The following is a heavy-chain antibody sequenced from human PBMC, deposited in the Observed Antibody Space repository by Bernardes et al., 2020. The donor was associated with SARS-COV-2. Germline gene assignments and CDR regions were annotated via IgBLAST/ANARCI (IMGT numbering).Heavy chain of an antibody. CDR1: GFTFSCYG. J-gene: IGHJ6*02. D-gene: IGHD6-19*01. V-gene: IGHV3-33*01. Sequence: SLRLSCGASGFTFSCYGMHWVRQAPGKGLEWVAVICYDGGKKYYAYSVNGRFTISRDNSKNTLYLQMNSRRAEETAVYYCAREVAAVAGALYYYYGMDGWGQGTTVTVSS. CDR3: AREVAAVAGALYYYYGMDG. CDR2: ICYDGGKK.